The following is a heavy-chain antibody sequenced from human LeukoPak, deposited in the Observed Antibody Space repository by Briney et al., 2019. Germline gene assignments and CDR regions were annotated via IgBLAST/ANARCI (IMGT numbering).Heavy chain of an antibody. CDR1: GGSFSGYY. J-gene: IGHJ6*03. CDR2: INHSGST. Sequence: PSETLSLTCAVYGGSFSGYYWSWIRQPPGKGLEWIGEINHSGSTNYNPSLKSRVTISVDTSKNQFSLKLSSVTAADTAVYYCARGWQWRGYMDLWGKGTTVTVSS. D-gene: IGHD6-19*01. V-gene: IGHV4-34*01. CDR3: ARGWQWRGYMDL.